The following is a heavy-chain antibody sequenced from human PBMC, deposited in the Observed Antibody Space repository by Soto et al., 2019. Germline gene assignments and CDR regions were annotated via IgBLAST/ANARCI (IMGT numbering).Heavy chain of an antibody. J-gene: IGHJ3*02. D-gene: IGHD3-22*01. CDR3: ARDPWYDSSGYYPGSAFDI. Sequence: GGSLRLSCAASGFTFSNAWMSWVRQAPGKGLEWVGRIKSKTDGGTTDYADSVKGRFTISRDNAKNSLYLQMNSLRAEDTAVYYCARDPWYDSSGYYPGSAFDIWGQGTMVTVSS. V-gene: IGHV3-15*01. CDR1: GFTFSNAW. CDR2: IKSKTDGGTT.